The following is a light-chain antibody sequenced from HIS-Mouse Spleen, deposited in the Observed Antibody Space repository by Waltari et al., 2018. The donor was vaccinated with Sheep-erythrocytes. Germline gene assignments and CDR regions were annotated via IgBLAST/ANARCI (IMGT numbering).Light chain of an antibody. J-gene: IGLJ1*01. CDR3: QAWDSSIYV. CDR2: QDS. CDR1: KLGDKY. Sequence: SYELTQPPSVSVSPGQTASITCSGDKLGDKYACWYHQKQGQSPVLVIYQDSKRPSGIPERFSGSNSGNTATLTISGTQAMDEADYYCQAWDSSIYVFGTGTKVTVL. V-gene: IGLV3-1*01.